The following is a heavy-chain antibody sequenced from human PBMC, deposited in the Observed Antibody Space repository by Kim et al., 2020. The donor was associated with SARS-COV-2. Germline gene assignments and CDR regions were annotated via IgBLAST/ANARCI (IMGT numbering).Heavy chain of an antibody. CDR1: GYTFTSYG. D-gene: IGHD3-10*01. V-gene: IGHV1-18*01. CDR3: ARDRVKLLWFGESVFDY. J-gene: IGHJ4*02. CDR2: ISAYNGNT. Sequence: ASVKVSCKASGYTFTSYGISWVRQAPGQGLEWMGWISAYNGNTNYAQKLQGRVTMTTDTSTSTAYMELRSLRSDDTAVYYCARDRVKLLWFGESVFDYWGQGTLVTVSS.